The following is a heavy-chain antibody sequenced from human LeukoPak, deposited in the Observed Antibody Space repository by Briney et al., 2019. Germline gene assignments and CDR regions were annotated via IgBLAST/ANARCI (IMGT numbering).Heavy chain of an antibody. J-gene: IGHJ4*02. Sequence: SETLSLTCTVSGGSISSSSYYWGWIRQPPGKGLEWIGSIYYIGSTYYNPSLKSRVTISVDTSKNQFSLKLSSVTAADTAVYYCASEVGATNEIDYWGQGTLVTVSS. CDR2: IYYIGST. D-gene: IGHD1-26*01. CDR3: ASEVGATNEIDY. V-gene: IGHV4-39*07. CDR1: GGSISSSSYY.